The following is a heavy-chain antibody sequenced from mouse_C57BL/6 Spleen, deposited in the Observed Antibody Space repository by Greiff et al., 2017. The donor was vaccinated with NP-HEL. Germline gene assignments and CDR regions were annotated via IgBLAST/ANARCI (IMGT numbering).Heavy chain of an antibody. J-gene: IGHJ1*03. CDR2: IYPGDGDT. D-gene: IGHD2-4*01. CDR3: ARDLDDYDGYFDV. Sequence: VQLQQSGAELVKPGASVKISCKASGYAFSSYWMNWVKQRPGKGLEWIGQIYPGDGDTNYNGKFKGKATLTADKSSSTAYMQLSSLTSEDSAVYFGARDLDDYDGYFDVWGTGTTVTVSS. V-gene: IGHV1-80*01. CDR1: GYAFSSYW.